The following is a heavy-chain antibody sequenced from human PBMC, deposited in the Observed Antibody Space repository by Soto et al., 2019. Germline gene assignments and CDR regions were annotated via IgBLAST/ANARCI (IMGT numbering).Heavy chain of an antibody. D-gene: IGHD3-10*01. CDR1: GYTFTSYY. J-gene: IGHJ4*02. CDR2: INPSGGST. Sequence: ASVKVSCKSSGYTFTSYYIHWVRQAPGQGLEWMGIINPSGGSTSYAQKFQGRVTMTRDTSTSTVYMELSSLRSEDTAVYYCARVPYYYGSGILFDYWGQGTLVTVS. V-gene: IGHV1-46*01. CDR3: ARVPYYYGSGILFDY.